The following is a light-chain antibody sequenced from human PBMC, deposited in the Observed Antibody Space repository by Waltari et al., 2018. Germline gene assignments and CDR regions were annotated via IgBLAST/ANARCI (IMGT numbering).Light chain of an antibody. Sequence: IQMTQSPSSLSASVGDRVTITCPASQSISSYLNWFPQKPGKAPKLLIYASTSLQSVVPSRFSGSGSETDFTLTISSLQPEDFATYYCQQSYSTPPFTFGPGTKVDIK. CDR2: AST. CDR3: QQSYSTPPFT. J-gene: IGKJ3*01. V-gene: IGKV1-39*01. CDR1: QSISSY.